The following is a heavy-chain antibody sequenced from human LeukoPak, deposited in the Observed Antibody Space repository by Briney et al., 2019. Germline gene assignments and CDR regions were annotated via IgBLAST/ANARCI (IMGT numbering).Heavy chain of an antibody. CDR2: INHSGST. CDR1: GESFSGYY. J-gene: IGHJ6*03. D-gene: IGHD3-3*01. CDR3: ARHLDITIFAVVTAPYMDV. Sequence: SETLSLNCAEYGESFSGYYWSWIRQPPGKGLEWIGEINHSGSTNYNPSLKSRVTMSVDTSKNQFSLKLSSLTAADTAVYYCARHLDITIFAVVTAPYMDVWGKGTTVTVSS. V-gene: IGHV4-34*01.